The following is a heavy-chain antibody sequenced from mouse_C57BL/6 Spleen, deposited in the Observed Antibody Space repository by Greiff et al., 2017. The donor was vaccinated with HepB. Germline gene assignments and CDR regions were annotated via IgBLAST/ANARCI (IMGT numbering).Heavy chain of an antibody. J-gene: IGHJ3*01. D-gene: IGHD2-3*01. CDR2: INYDGSST. V-gene: IGHV5-16*01. Sequence: EVMLVESEGGLVQPGSSMKLSCTASGFTFSDYYMAWVRQVPEKGLEWVANINYDGSSTYYLDSLKSRFIISRDNAKNILYLQMSSLKSEDTATYYCASYDGYYDWFAYWGQGTLVTVSA. CDR1: GFTFSDYY. CDR3: ASYDGYYDWFAY.